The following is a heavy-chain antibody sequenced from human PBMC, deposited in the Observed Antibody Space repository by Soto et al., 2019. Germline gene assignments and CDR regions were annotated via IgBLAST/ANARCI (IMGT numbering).Heavy chain of an antibody. CDR1: GGSISAGDYY. CDR2: IYYSGTT. Sequence: SARLSVTCTVSGGSISAGDYYWNWIRQPPGKGLEWIGYIYYSGTTKYNPSLKSRATLSVDTSKNRFSLNLTSVTAADSAVYYCARGDWFDPWGPRTLVTVSS. CDR3: ARGDWFDP. J-gene: IGHJ5*02. V-gene: IGHV4-30-4*01.